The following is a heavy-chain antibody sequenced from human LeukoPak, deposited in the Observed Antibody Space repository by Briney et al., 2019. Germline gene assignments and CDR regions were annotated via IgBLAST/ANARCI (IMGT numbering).Heavy chain of an antibody. D-gene: IGHD1-20*01. CDR2: IFRSGST. V-gene: IGHV4-39*07. Sequence: SETLSLTCAVSGDSISSSIYFWGWIRQPPGKGLEWIGTIFRSGSTSYNPSLKSRLTISVDTSGNQFSLKLNSVTAADTAVYYCARGTRNWYAIYWGQGILVTVSS. J-gene: IGHJ4*02. CDR3: ARGTRNWYAIY. CDR1: GDSISSSIYF.